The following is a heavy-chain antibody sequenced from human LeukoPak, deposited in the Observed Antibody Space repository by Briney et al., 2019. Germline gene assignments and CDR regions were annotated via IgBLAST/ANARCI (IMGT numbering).Heavy chain of an antibody. V-gene: IGHV3-7*03. Sequence: GGSLRLSCAASGFTFSTYAMSWVRQAPGKGLEWVASINHNGNVNYYVDSVKGRFTISRDNAKNSLYLQMSNLRAEDTAVYFCARGGGLDVWGQGATVTVSS. CDR3: ARGGGLDV. D-gene: IGHD3-16*01. J-gene: IGHJ6*02. CDR2: INHNGNVN. CDR1: GFTFSTYA.